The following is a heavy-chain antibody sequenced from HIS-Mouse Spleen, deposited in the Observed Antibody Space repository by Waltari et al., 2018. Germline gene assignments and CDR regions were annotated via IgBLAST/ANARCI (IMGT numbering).Heavy chain of an antibody. J-gene: IGHJ2*01. Sequence: QLQLQESGPGLVKPSETLSLTRTVPGGSISSISYYWGWLRQPPGKGLGWIGSIYYSGSTYYNPSLKSRVTISVDTSKNQFSLKLSSVTAADTAVYYCAREIPYSSSWYDWYFDLWGRGTLVTVSS. CDR2: IYYSGST. D-gene: IGHD6-13*01. V-gene: IGHV4-39*07. CDR1: GGSISSISYY. CDR3: AREIPYSSSWYDWYFDL.